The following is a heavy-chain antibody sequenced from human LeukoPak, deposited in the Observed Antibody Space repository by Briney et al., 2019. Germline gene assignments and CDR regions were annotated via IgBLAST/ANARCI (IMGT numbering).Heavy chain of an antibody. J-gene: IGHJ3*02. D-gene: IGHD3-22*01. Sequence: PGRSLRLSCAASGFTFSSYAMHWVRQAPGKGLEWVANTSQDERDKDYADSVKGRFTISRDNAKDSLYLQMNSLRAEDTAVYYCARDTNHYDSKIYYDVLDIWGRGTMVTVSS. CDR1: GFTFSSYA. CDR2: TSQDERDK. CDR3: ARDTNHYDSKIYYDVLDI. V-gene: IGHV3-7*01.